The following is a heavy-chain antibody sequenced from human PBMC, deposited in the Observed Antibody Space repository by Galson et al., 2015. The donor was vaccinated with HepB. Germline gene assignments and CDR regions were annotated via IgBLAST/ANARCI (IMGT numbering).Heavy chain of an antibody. Sequence: SLRLSCAASGFTFSSYSMNWVRQAPGKGLEWVSYISSSSSTIYYADSVKGRFTISRDNAKNSLYLQMNSLRAEDTAVYYCARDEWHYDSSGYYYYYGMDVWGQGTTVTGSS. V-gene: IGHV3-48*04. CDR3: ARDEWHYDSSGYYYYYGMDV. CDR1: GFTFSSYS. D-gene: IGHD3-22*01. CDR2: ISSSSSTI. J-gene: IGHJ6*02.